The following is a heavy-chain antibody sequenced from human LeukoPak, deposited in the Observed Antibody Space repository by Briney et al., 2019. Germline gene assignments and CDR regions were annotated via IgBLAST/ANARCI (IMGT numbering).Heavy chain of an antibody. Sequence: SVKVSCKASGGTFSSYAISWVRQAPGQGLEWMGGIIPIFGTANYAQKFQGRVTITADESTSTAYMELSSLRSDDTAVYYCVRLGELSPRYYYYGMDVWGQGTTVTVSS. CDR1: GGTFSSYA. V-gene: IGHV1-69*13. CDR3: VRLGELSPRYYYYGMDV. D-gene: IGHD3-16*02. CDR2: IIPIFGTA. J-gene: IGHJ6*02.